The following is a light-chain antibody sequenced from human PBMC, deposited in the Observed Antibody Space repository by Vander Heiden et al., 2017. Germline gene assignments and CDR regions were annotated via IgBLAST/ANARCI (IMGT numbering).Light chain of an antibody. Sequence: QSVLTQPPSASGTPGQRVTISCSGSSSNMGSNPVKWYQQLPGTAPRLLIFSYNQRPAGVPDRFSGSKSGTSAALAISGLQSEDEADYYCATWDDSLNGYVFGPGTKVTVL. CDR1: SSNMGSNP. CDR3: ATWDDSLNGYV. CDR2: SYN. J-gene: IGLJ1*01. V-gene: IGLV1-44*01.